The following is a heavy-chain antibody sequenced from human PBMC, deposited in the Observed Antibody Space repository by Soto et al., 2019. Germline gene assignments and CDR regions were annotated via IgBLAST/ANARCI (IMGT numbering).Heavy chain of an antibody. Sequence: SVKVSCKASGGTFSSYTISWVRQAPGQGLEWMGRIIPILGIANYAQKFQGRATITADKSTSTAYMELSSLRSEDTALYYCAQDCSGGSCYSDYFDYWGQGTLVTVSS. D-gene: IGHD2-15*01. CDR1: GGTFSSYT. CDR2: IIPILGIA. J-gene: IGHJ4*02. V-gene: IGHV1-69*02. CDR3: AQDCSGGSCYSDYFDY.